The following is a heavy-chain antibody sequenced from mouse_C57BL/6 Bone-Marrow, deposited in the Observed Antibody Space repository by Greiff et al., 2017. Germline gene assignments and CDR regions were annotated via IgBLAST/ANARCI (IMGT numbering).Heavy chain of an antibody. CDR3: ARYGYYWYFDV. D-gene: IGHD2-2*01. CDR2: IHPNSGST. Sequence: QVQLQQPGAELVKPGASVKLSCKASGYTFTSYWMHWVKQRPGQGLEWIGMIHPNSGSTNYNEKFKSKATLTVDKSSSTAYMQLSSLTSEDSADYCCARYGYYWYFDVWGTGTTVTVSS. V-gene: IGHV1-64*01. J-gene: IGHJ1*03. CDR1: GYTFTSYW.